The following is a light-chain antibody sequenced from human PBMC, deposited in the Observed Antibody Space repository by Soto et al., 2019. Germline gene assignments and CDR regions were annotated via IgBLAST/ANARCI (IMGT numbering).Light chain of an antibody. CDR2: LNSDGSH. CDR3: QTWSTDIRV. V-gene: IGLV4-69*01. CDR1: SGHNSYA. Sequence: QSVLTQPPSASASLGASVKLTCTLSSGHNSYAIAWHQQQPEKGPRYLMTLNSDGSHSKGDGIPDRFSGSSSGAERYLTISSLQSEDEADYYCQTWSTDIRVFGGGTKLTVL. J-gene: IGLJ3*02.